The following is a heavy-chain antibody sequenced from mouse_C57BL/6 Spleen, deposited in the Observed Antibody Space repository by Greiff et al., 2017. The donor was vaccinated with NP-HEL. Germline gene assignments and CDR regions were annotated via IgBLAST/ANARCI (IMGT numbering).Heavy chain of an antibody. CDR2: INSGSGGT. V-gene: IGHV1-54*01. J-gene: IGHJ2*01. CDR1: GYAFTNYL. CDR3: ARREEGFDY. Sequence: QLQLQQPGAELVRPGTSVKVSCKASGYAFTNYLIEWVKQRPGQGLEWIGVINSGSGGTNYNEKFKGKATLTADKSSSTAYMQLSSLTSEDSAVYFCARREEGFDYWGQGTTLTVSS.